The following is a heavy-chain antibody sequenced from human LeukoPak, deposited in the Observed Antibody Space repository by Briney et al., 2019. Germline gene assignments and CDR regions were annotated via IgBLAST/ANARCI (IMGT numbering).Heavy chain of an antibody. D-gene: IGHD3-16*01. CDR3: ARDLRFDY. J-gene: IGHJ4*02. Sequence: GGSLRLSCAASGFTFSSYAMSWVRQAPGKGLEWVSVIYSDGTTYYADSVKGRFTISRDNSKNTLYLQMNSLRAEDTAVYYCARDLRFDYWGLGTLVTVSS. V-gene: IGHV3-53*01. CDR1: GFTFSSYA. CDR2: IYSDGTT.